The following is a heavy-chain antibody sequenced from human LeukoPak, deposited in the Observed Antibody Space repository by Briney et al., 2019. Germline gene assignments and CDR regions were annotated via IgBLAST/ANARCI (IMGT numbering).Heavy chain of an antibody. CDR2: IYYSGST. J-gene: IGHJ4*02. V-gene: IGHV4-59*01. Sequence: SETLSLTCTVSGGSTSSYYWSWIRQPPGKGLEWIGYIYYSGSTNYNPSLKSRVTISVDTSKNQFTLKLSSVTAADTAVYYCARGTYSSSWSGDDYFDYWGQRTLVTVSS. CDR3: ARGTYSSSWSGDDYFDY. CDR1: GGSTSSYY. D-gene: IGHD6-13*01.